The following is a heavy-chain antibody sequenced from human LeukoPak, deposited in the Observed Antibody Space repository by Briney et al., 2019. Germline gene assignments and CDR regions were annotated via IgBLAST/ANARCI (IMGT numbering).Heavy chain of an antibody. D-gene: IGHD3-22*01. CDR2: ISGSGGST. V-gene: IGHV3-23*01. Sequence: GGSLRLSCAASGFTFSSYAMSWVRQAPGKGLEWVSAISGSGGSTYYADSVKGRFTISSDNSKNTLYLQMNSLRAEDTAVYYCAKTPSSYYCDSSGYPDAFDIWGQGTMVTVSS. CDR3: AKTPSSYYCDSSGYPDAFDI. J-gene: IGHJ3*02. CDR1: GFTFSSYA.